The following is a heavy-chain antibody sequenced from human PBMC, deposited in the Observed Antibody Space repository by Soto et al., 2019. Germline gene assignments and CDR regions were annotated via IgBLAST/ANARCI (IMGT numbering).Heavy chain of an antibody. J-gene: IGHJ6*02. D-gene: IGHD3-9*01. CDR1: GYTFTSYG. Sequence: ASVKVSCKASGYTFTSYGISWVRQAPGQGLEWMGWISAYNGNTNYAQKLQGRVTMTTDTSTSTAYMELRSLRSDDTAVYYCARDLSVLRYFDWSNYYYGMDVWGQGTTVTVSS. CDR3: ARDLSVLRYFDWSNYYYGMDV. V-gene: IGHV1-18*01. CDR2: ISAYNGNT.